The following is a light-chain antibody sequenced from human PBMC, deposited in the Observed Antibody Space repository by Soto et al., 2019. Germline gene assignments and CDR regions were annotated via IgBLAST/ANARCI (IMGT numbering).Light chain of an antibody. CDR2: NVS. CDR1: SCDVGGHNS. CDR3: PSYTSSSTYV. Sequence: QSALTQPASVSGSPGQSITISCTGTSCDVGGHNSVSWYQQHPGKAPKLMIYNVSNRPSGVSNRFSGSKSGNTASLTISGLLAEDEADYYCPSYTSSSTYVFGAGTKLTVL. V-gene: IGLV2-14*01. J-gene: IGLJ1*01.